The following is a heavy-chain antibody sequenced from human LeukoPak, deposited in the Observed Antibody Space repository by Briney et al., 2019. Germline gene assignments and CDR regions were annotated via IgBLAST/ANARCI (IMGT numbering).Heavy chain of an antibody. CDR1: RFTFSDFY. CDR2: ISNSGTTI. J-gene: IGHJ4*02. V-gene: IGHV3-11*04. D-gene: IGHD6-19*01. CDR3: ARHARVAGFDY. Sequence: GGSLRLSXAASRFTFSDFYMSWIRQAPGKGLEWVSYISNSGTTIYYDDSVKGRFTISRDNTKNSLYLQMNSLRAEDTAVYYCARHARVAGFDYWGLGTLVTVSS.